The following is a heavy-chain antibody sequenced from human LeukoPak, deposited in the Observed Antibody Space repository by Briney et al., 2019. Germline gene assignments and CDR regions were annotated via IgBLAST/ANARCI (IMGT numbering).Heavy chain of an antibody. CDR3: ARSADYVWGSQGFDY. D-gene: IGHD3-16*01. J-gene: IGHJ4*02. V-gene: IGHV4-38-2*02. Sequence: SQTLSLTCTVSGYSISSGYYWGWIRQPPGTGLEWIGSIYHSGSTYYNPSLKSRVTISVDTSKNQFSLKLSSVTAADTAVYYCARSADYVWGSQGFDYWGQGTLVTVSS. CDR2: IYHSGST. CDR1: GYSISSGYY.